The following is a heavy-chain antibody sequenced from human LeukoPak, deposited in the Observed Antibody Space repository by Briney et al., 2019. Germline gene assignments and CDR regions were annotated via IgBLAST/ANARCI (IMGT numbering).Heavy chain of an antibody. J-gene: IGHJ3*02. V-gene: IGHV3-21*01. Sequence: GGSLRLSCVASGFSFSSYSMNWVRQAPGKGLEWVSSISFSGNYIYYADSVRGRITLSRDNAKNSLFLQMSSLRAEDTAVYYCAKRVGAWIQLWSPHDAFDIWGQGTLVTVSS. CDR3: AKRVGAWIQLWSPHDAFDI. D-gene: IGHD5-18*01. CDR2: ISFSGNYI. CDR1: GFSFSSYS.